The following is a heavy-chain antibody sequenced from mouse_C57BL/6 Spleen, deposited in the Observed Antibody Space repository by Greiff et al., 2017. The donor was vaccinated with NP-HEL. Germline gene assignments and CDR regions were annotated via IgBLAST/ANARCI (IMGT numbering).Heavy chain of an antibody. D-gene: IGHD2-3*01. CDR1: GYTFTSYW. CDR3: ARHDGYYPSDY. V-gene: IGHV1-55*01. Sequence: VQLQQSGAELVKPGASVKMSCKASGYTFTSYWITWVKQRPGQGLEWIGDIYPGSGSTNYNEKFKSKATLTVDTSSSTAYMQLSSLTSEDSAVYYCARHDGYYPSDYWGQGTTLTVSS. CDR2: IYPGSGST. J-gene: IGHJ2*01.